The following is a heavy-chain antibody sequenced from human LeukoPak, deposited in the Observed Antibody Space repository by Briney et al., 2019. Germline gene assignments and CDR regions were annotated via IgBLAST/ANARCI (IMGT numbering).Heavy chain of an antibody. D-gene: IGHD2-21*01. Sequence: GGSLRLSCAASGFTFSSYSMTWVRQAPGKGLEWVSGISSSGGGTYFADSVKGRFTISRDNSKNTLYLQMNSLRAEDTAVYYCAKGTYCGGDCYFFDHWGQGTLVTVSS. V-gene: IGHV3-23*01. J-gene: IGHJ4*02. CDR3: AKGTYCGGDCYFFDH. CDR1: GFTFSSYS. CDR2: ISSSGGGT.